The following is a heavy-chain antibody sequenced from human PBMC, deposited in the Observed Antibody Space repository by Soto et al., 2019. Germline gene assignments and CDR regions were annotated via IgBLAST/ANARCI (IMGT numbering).Heavy chain of an antibody. CDR1: GFTFADYT. V-gene: IGHV3-49*03. CDR2: IRNKAYGGTT. D-gene: IGHD5-12*01. J-gene: IGHJ4*02. CDR3: TRDGRYSGYPPPAF. Sequence: EVQLVESGGGLVQPGRSLRLSCTTSGFTFADYTLSWFRQAPGKGLEWLGFIRNKAYGGTTEYAASVKGRFSISRDDSKSIAYLQMNSLKTVDTAVYYCTRDGRYSGYPPPAFWGQGTLVIVSS.